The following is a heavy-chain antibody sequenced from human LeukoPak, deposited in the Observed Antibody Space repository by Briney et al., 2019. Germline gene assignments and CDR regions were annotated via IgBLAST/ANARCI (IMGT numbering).Heavy chain of an antibody. D-gene: IGHD5-12*01. J-gene: IGHJ5*02. CDR2: IIPILGIA. CDR3: ARVEDSGYDYWFDP. V-gene: IGHV1-69*04. Sequence: ASVKVSCKASGGTFSSYAISWVRQAPGQGLEWMGRIIPILGIANYAQKFQGRVTITADKSTSTAYMELSSLRSEDMAVYYCARVEDSGYDYWFDPWGQGTLVTVSS. CDR1: GGTFSSYA.